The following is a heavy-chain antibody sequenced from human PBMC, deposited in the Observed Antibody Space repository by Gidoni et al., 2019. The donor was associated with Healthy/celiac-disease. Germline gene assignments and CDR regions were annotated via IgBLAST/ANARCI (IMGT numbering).Heavy chain of an antibody. D-gene: IGHD1-26*01. CDR1: GYTFTDYY. CDR3: ATLYPPRPHSGSYLEDWFDP. V-gene: IGHV1-69-2*01. CDR2: VDPEDGET. J-gene: IGHJ5*02. Sequence: EVQLVQSGAEVKKPGATGKISCKVSGYTFTDYYMHWVQQAPGKGLEWMGLVDPEDGETIYAEKFQGRVTITADTSTDTAYMELSSLRSEDTAVYYCATLYPPRPHSGSYLEDWFDPWGQGTLVTVSS.